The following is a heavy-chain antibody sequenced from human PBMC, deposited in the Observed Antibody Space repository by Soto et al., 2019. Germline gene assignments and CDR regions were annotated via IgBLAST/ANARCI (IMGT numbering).Heavy chain of an antibody. D-gene: IGHD3-3*01. CDR3: AKARAQYYDFWSGYPVDY. V-gene: IGHV3-7*03. J-gene: IGHJ4*02. CDR1: GFTFSSYW. Sequence: PGGSLRLSCVAPGFTFSSYWMTWVRQAPGKGLEWVANIKPDGSEKNYVDSVKGRFTISRDNSKNTLYLQMNSLRAEDTAVYYCAKARAQYYDFWSGYPVDYWGQGTLVTVSS. CDR2: IKPDGSEK.